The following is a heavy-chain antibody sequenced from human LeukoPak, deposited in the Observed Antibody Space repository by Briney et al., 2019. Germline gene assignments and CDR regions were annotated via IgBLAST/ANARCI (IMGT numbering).Heavy chain of an antibody. CDR2: IYHSGST. J-gene: IGHJ4*02. V-gene: IGHV4-59*12. CDR1: GGSISSYY. Sequence: SETLSLTCTVSGGSISSYYWSWIRQPPGKGLEWIGYIYHSGSTYYNPSLKSRVTISVDRSKNQFSLKLSSVTAADTAVYYCARDFPPPDYWGQGTLVTVSS. CDR3: ARDFPPPDY.